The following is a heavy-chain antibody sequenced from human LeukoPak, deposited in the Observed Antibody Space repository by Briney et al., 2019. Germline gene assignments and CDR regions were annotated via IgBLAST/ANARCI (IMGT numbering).Heavy chain of an antibody. CDR3: ARDPRWLTPDCTSTSCYETYFDP. D-gene: IGHD2-2*01. CDR2: IYHSGSA. Sequence: PSETLSLTCGVSGYSISSGYQWAWIRQSPGKGLEGIGVIYHSGSAHYNPSLKSRVTISVETSKNQFSLNLYSVTAADTAVYYCARDPRWLTPDCTSTSCYETYFDPWGQGTLVTVSS. CDR1: GYSISSGYQ. V-gene: IGHV4-38-2*02. J-gene: IGHJ5*02.